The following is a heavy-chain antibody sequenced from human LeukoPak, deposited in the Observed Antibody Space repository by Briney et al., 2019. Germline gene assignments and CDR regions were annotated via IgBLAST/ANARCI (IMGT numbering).Heavy chain of an antibody. CDR2: ISAYNGNT. Sequence: ASVKVSCKASGYTFTSSGISWVRQAPGQGLEWMGWISAYNGNTNYAQKLQGRITMTTDTSTSTAYMELRSLRSDDTAVYYCARRSPPYHYYYGMDVWGQGTTVTVSS. J-gene: IGHJ6*02. CDR1: GYTFTSSG. CDR3: ARRSPPYHYYYGMDV. V-gene: IGHV1-18*01.